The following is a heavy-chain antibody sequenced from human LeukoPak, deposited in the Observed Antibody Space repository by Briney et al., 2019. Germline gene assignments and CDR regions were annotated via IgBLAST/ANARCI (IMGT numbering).Heavy chain of an antibody. CDR1: RFTFSSYA. D-gene: IGHD6-19*01. CDR3: ANIGAVVAGYYCFDY. V-gene: IGHV3-23*01. Sequence: GGSLRLSCAASRFTFSSYAMSWVRQAPGKGLEWVSSMSSSGVSTYYADSVKGRFVISSDTSKNTLYLQMNSLRAEDTAVYYCANIGAVVAGYYCFDYWGQGTLVTVSS. J-gene: IGHJ4*02. CDR2: MSSSGVST.